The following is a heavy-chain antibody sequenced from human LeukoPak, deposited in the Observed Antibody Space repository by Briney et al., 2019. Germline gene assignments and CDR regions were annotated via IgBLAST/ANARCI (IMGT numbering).Heavy chain of an antibody. Sequence: SETLSFTCTVSGGSISSSSHYWGWIRQPPGKGLEWIASIHYSGGSNYNPSLKSRVTISVDTSKNQVSLKVRSVTAADTAVYYCAKHESLIAFDIWGQGTMVTVSS. V-gene: IGHV4-39*01. CDR2: IHYSGGS. CDR3: AKHESLIAFDI. J-gene: IGHJ3*02. CDR1: GGSISSSSHY.